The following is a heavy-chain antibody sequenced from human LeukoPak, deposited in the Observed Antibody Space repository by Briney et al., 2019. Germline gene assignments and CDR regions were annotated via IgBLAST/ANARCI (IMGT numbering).Heavy chain of an antibody. CDR1: GYSISSGSY. D-gene: IGHD3-10*01. V-gene: IGHV4-38-2*01. J-gene: IGHJ4*02. Sequence: TSETLSLTCGVSGYSISSGSYWGWIRRPPGKGLEWIGSIYHSGSTYSNPSLQSRVTISLDTSKNQFSLKLSSVTAADTAVYYCARGVTSYYYGSGSSHYFDYWGQGTLVTVSS. CDR2: IYHSGST. CDR3: ARGVTSYYYGSGSSHYFDY.